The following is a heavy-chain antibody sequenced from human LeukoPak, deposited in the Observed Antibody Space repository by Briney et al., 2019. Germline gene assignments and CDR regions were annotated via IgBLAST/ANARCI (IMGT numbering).Heavy chain of an antibody. CDR2: INHSGST. J-gene: IGHJ6*02. CDR1: GGSFSGYY. CDR3: ARGPREYCSGGSCYDDYYGMDV. V-gene: IGHV4-34*01. D-gene: IGHD2-15*01. Sequence: PSETLSLTCAVYGGSFSGYYWSWIRQPPGKGPEWIGEINHSGSTNYNPSLKSRVPISVDTSKNQFSLKLSSVTAADTAVYYCARGPREYCSGGSCYDDYYGMDVWGQGTTVTVSS.